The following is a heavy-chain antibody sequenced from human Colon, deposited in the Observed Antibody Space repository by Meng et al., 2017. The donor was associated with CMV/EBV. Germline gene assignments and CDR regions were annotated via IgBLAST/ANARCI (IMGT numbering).Heavy chain of an antibody. CDR2: IKSKTYGGTT. Sequence: GGSLRLSCAASGVTFSNAWMSWVRQAPGKGLEWVGRIKSKTYGGTTDYAAPVKGRFSFSRDNAKNTLNLQMNSLRVEDTAVYYCVRDGWGADVFDIWGQGTMVTVSS. CDR3: VRDGWGADVFDI. D-gene: IGHD5-24*01. CDR1: GVTFSNAW. J-gene: IGHJ3*02. V-gene: IGHV3-15*05.